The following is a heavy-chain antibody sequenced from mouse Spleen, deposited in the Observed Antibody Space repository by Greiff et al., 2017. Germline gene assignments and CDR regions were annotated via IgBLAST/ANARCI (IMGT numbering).Heavy chain of an antibody. D-gene: IGHD2-4*01. CDR2: ISSGGSYT. Sequence: EVQLVESGGDLVKPGGSLKLSCAASGFTFSSYGMSWVRQTPDKRLEWVATISSGGSYTYYPDSVKGRFTISRDNAKNTLYLQMSSLKSEDTAMYYCARRTMITTVFDYWGQGTTLTVSS. J-gene: IGHJ2*01. CDR1: GFTFSSYG. V-gene: IGHV5-6*01. CDR3: ARRTMITTVFDY.